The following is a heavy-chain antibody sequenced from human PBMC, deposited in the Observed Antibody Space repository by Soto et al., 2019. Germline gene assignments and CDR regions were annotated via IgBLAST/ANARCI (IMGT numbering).Heavy chain of an antibody. V-gene: IGHV4-61*08. CDR2: IQYSGDT. D-gene: IGHD3-22*01. CDR1: GGSVGSGAYY. Sequence: SETLSLTCIVSGGSVGSGAYYWSWIRQPPGNALEWIGYIQYSGDTNYNSSLRSRVTISVDMSRNRFSLKLTSVTAADTAFYYCARHDYSDRAFDLWGQGTMVTVSS. CDR3: ARHDYSDRAFDL. J-gene: IGHJ3*01.